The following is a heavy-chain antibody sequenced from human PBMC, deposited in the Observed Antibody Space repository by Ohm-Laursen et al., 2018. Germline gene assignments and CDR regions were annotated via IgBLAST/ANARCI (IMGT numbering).Heavy chain of an antibody. Sequence: SSVKVSCKASGGTFSSYAISWVRQAPGQGLEWMGRIIPILGIANYAQKFQGRVTITADKSTSTAYMELSSLRSEDTAVYYCAMGDIVVVPAAIGRGVWFDPWGQGTLVTVSS. CDR2: IIPILGIA. CDR1: GGTFSSYA. D-gene: IGHD2-2*02. CDR3: AMGDIVVVPAAIGRGVWFDP. V-gene: IGHV1-69*04. J-gene: IGHJ5*02.